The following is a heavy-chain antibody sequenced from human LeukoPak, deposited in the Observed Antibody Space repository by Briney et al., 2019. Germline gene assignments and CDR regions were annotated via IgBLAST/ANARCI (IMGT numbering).Heavy chain of an antibody. J-gene: IGHJ4*02. D-gene: IGHD2-21*02. CDR3: AKGVKHIVVVTAQHYFDY. CDR1: GFTFSSYG. Sequence: GGSLRLSCAASGFTFSSYGMSWVRQAPGKGLEWVSAISGSGGSSYYADYVKGRFTISRDNSKNTLYLQMNSLRAEDTAVYYCAKGVKHIVVVTAQHYFDYWGQGTLVTVSS. V-gene: IGHV3-23*01. CDR2: ISGSGGSS.